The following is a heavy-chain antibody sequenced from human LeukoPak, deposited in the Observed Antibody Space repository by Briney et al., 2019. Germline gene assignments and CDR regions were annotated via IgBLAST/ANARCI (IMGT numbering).Heavy chain of an antibody. CDR2: IYYSGNT. Sequence: SETLSLTCTVSGGSISSYYWSWIRQPPGKGLEWIGYIYYSGNTNYNPSLKSRVTISVDTSKNQFSLKLSSVTAADTAVYYCAGTYYYDSSGYLHPTIFDYWGQGTLVTVSS. CDR3: AGTYYYDSSGYLHPTIFDY. CDR1: GGSISSYY. D-gene: IGHD3-22*01. J-gene: IGHJ4*02. V-gene: IGHV4-59*08.